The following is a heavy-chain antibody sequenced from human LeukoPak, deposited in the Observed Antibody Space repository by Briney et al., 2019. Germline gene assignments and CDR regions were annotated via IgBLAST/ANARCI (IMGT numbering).Heavy chain of an antibody. D-gene: IGHD5-18*01. CDR2: IKQDGSEK. CDR3: ARGLGGYGFGY. Sequence: GGSLRLSCAASGFTFSYYWMGWVRQAPGKGLEWVANIKQDGSEKYYVDSVRGRFTISRDNAKNSLYLQMNSLRDEDTAVYYCARGLGGYGFGYWGQGTLVTVSS. V-gene: IGHV3-7*02. CDR1: GFTFSYYW. J-gene: IGHJ4*02.